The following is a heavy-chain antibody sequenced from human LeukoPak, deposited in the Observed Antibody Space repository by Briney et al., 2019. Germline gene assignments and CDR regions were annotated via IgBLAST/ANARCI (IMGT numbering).Heavy chain of an antibody. Sequence: ASVKVSCKASGGTFSSYAISWVRQAPGQGLEWMGRIIPIFGTANYAQKFQGRVTITTDESTSTAYMELSSLRSEDTAMYYCARGEVDGYNSLDYWGQGTLVTVSS. CDR1: GGTFSSYA. CDR3: ARGEVDGYNSLDY. J-gene: IGHJ4*02. V-gene: IGHV1-69*05. D-gene: IGHD5-24*01. CDR2: IIPIFGTA.